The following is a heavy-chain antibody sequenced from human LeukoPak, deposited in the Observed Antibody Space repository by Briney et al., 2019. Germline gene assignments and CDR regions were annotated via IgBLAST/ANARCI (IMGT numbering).Heavy chain of an antibody. CDR3: VRGGYRGFDYEY. CDR2: ISPDSNYK. CDR1: GFTFSTYS. Sequence: GESLRLYCAASGFTFSTYSMNWLRLAPGKGLEWVSSISPDSNYKYYVDSVKGRFTISRDNAKSSLYLQMNSLRAEDTAVYYCVRGGYRGFDYEYWGQGTLVTVSS. J-gene: IGHJ4*02. V-gene: IGHV3-21*01. D-gene: IGHD5-12*01.